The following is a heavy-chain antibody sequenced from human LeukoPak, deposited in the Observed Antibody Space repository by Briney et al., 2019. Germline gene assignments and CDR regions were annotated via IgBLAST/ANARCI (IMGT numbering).Heavy chain of an antibody. V-gene: IGHV3-30*04. CDR2: ISYDGSDE. CDR3: ARDFTPEWFDIH. D-gene: IGHD3-3*01. J-gene: IGHJ4*02. Sequence: GRSLRLSCVASGLAFSSYSMHWVRQVPGKGLEWVGVISYDGSDEYYTDSAKGRFTISRDNSKNTVYLQMNSLRADDTAVYYCARDFTPEWFDIHWGQGTLVTVSS. CDR1: GLAFSSYS.